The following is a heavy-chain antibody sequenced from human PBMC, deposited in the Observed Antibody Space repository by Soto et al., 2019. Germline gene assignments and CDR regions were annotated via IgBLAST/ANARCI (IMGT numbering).Heavy chain of an antibody. J-gene: IGHJ4*02. CDR1: GGTFSTSS. CDR3: AGGVGRSTGGDS. V-gene: IGHV1-69*01. Sequence: QVQLVQSGAEVKEPGTSVKVSCKASGGTFSTSSFVWVRQGPGQGLEWMGGIIPIFSKTNVAQRFQGRITFTADESTRTVYMELSSLRSEDTAIYYCAGGVGRSTGGDSWGQGTLVTVSS. D-gene: IGHD7-27*01. CDR2: IIPIFSKT.